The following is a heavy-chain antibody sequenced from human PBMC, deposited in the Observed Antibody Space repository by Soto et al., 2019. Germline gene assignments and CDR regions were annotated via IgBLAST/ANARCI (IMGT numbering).Heavy chain of an antibody. CDR2: ISGSGGST. D-gene: IGHD3-22*01. J-gene: IGHJ4*02. CDR1: GFTFSSYA. V-gene: IGHV3-23*01. Sequence: GGSLRLSCAASGFTFSSYAMSWVRQAPRKGLEWVSAISGSGGSTYYADSVKGRFTISRDNSKNTLYLQMNSLRAEDTAVYYCASVTMIVVVITRFDYWGQGTLVTVSS. CDR3: ASVTMIVVVITRFDY.